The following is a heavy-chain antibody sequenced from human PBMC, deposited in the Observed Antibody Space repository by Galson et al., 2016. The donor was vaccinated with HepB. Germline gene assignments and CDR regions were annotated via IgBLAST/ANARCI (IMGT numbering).Heavy chain of an antibody. V-gene: IGHV3-30*18. J-gene: IGHJ4*02. D-gene: IGHD5-24*01. CDR1: GFTFSRNS. Sequence: SLRLSCAASGFTFSRNSMNWVRQAPGKGLEWVALISYDGRSEYYADSVKGRVTISRDNSKNTLYLQMHSLRGEDTAVYYCAKGRWEFDSWGQGTLVTVSS. CDR2: ISYDGRSE. CDR3: AKGRWEFDS.